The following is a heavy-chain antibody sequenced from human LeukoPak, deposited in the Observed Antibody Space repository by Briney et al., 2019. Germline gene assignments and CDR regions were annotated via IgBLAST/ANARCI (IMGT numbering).Heavy chain of an antibody. D-gene: IGHD2-21*01. CDR3: ARDGDDGSDNTNPYFDY. J-gene: IGHJ4*02. CDR2: ISSSSSYI. CDR1: GFTFSSYS. V-gene: IGHV3-21*01. Sequence: PGGSLRLSCAASGFTFSSYSMNWVRQAPGEGLEWVSSISSSSSYIYYADSVKGRFTISRDNAKNSLYLQMNSLRAEDTAVYYCARDGDDGSDNTNPYFDYWGQGTLVTVSS.